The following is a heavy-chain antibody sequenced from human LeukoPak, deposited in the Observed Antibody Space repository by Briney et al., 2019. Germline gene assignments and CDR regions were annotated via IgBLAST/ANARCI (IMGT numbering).Heavy chain of an antibody. J-gene: IGHJ5*02. Sequence: GGSLRLSCAASGFAFSSYWMSWVRQAPGKGLEWVANIKRDGSEKYYVDSVKGRFTISRDNAKNSLFLQMNSLTAEDTAVYYCARGQTTFGPWGQGTLVTVSS. V-gene: IGHV3-7*01. CDR2: IKRDGSEK. CDR1: GFAFSSYW. D-gene: IGHD1-7*01. CDR3: ARGQTTFGP.